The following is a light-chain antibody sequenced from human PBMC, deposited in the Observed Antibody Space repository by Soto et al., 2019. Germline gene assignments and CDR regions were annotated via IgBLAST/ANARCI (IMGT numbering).Light chain of an antibody. J-gene: IGKJ1*01. CDR2: GAS. CDR3: QQYNSYWRT. CDR1: QTISNW. Sequence: DIQMTQSPSTLSASVGDRVTITCRASQTISNWLAWYQQKPGKAPKLLIYGASSLESGVPSRFSGSGSGTEFTLTISSLQPDDFATYYCQQYNSYWRTFGQGTKVDIK. V-gene: IGKV1-5*01.